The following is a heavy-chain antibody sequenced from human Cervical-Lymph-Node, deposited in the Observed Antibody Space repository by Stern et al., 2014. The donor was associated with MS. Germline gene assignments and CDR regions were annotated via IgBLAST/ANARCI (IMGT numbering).Heavy chain of an antibody. J-gene: IGHJ4*02. D-gene: IGHD6-19*01. CDR1: GFDFRIYG. CDR3: ARVPSGWQTGFDY. V-gene: IGHV3-33*01. CDR2: IWFDGSNK. Sequence: QEQLVQSGGGVVQPERSLRLSCAASGFDFRIYGMQWVRQTPGKGLEWVAVIWFDGSNKNYADSVKGRFTISRDNSKNTLYLQMNSLRAADTAVYYCARVPSGWQTGFDYWGQGTLVTVSS.